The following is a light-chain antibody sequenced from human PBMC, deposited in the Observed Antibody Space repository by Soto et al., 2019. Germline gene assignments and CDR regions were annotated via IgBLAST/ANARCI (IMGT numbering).Light chain of an antibody. CDR2: QAS. CDR3: QQYNSHWT. V-gene: IGKV1-5*03. CDR1: QGISNR. Sequence: DVQMTQSPSTLSASVGDRVTITCRASQGISNRLAWYQQKPGKAPKLLIYQASSLKSGVPSRFGGSGSGTEFTLTITSLQPDDFATYYCQQYNSHWTFGLGTKVEIK. J-gene: IGKJ1*01.